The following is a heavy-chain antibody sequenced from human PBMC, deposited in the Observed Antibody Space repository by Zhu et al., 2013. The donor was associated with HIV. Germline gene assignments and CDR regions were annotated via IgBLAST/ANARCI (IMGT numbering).Heavy chain of an antibody. D-gene: IGHD1-7*01. CDR2: INPYNDQK. J-gene: IGHJ4*02. Sequence: HVQLVQSGTEVKKPGASVKVSCKASGYIFTSSVIRWVRQAPGQRFQWIASINPYNDQKYYEQTLEGRLILSMDKSATTVYLEVKALRPDDTAIYYCVRYQMYQPLELWGQGTLLSVSS. V-gene: IGHV1-18*01. CDR3: VRYQMYQPLEL. CDR1: GYIFTSSV.